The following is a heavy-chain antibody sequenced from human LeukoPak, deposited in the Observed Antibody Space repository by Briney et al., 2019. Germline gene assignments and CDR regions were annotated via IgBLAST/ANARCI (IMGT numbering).Heavy chain of an antibody. CDR1: GFTFSSYS. D-gene: IGHD4-23*01. CDR3: ARDNGGNEDY. CDR2: ISSSSSYI. V-gene: IGHV3-21*01. Sequence: GGSLRLSCAAPGFTFSSYSMNWVRQAPGKGLEWVSSISSSSSYIYYADSVKGRFTISRDNAKNSLYLQMNSLRAEDTAVYYCARDNGGNEDYWGQGTLVTVSS. J-gene: IGHJ4*02.